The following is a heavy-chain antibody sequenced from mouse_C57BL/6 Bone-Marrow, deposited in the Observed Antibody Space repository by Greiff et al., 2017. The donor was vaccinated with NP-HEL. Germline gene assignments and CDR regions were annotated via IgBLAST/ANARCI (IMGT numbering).Heavy chain of an antibody. CDR2: IHPSDSGT. CDR3: ARSGYISAYGYAHYYAMDY. J-gene: IGHJ4*01. V-gene: IGHV1-52*01. D-gene: IGHD2-2*01. CDR1: GYTFTSYW. Sequence: VQLQQPGAELVRPGSSVKLSCKASGYTFTSYWMHWVKQRPIQGLEWIGNIHPSDSGTHYNQKFKDKATLTVDKSSSTAYMQLSSLTSEDSAVYYCARSGYISAYGYAHYYAMDYWGQGTSVTVSA.